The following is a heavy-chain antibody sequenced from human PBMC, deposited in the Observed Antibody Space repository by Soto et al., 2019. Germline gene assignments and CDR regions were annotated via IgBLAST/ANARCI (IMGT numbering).Heavy chain of an antibody. CDR2: IFSNDEK. J-gene: IGHJ4*02. V-gene: IGHV2-26*01. CDR1: GFSLSNARMG. Sequence: ESGPTLVNPTETLTLTCTDSGFSLSNARMGVSWIRQPPAKALEWRAHIFSNDEKSYSTSLKSRLTISKDTSKSQVVLTITNMDAVDTATYYCARILTTYDFWSCYYTVYFDDWGQGTLVTVSS. D-gene: IGHD3-3*01. CDR3: ARILTTYDFWSCYYTVYFDD.